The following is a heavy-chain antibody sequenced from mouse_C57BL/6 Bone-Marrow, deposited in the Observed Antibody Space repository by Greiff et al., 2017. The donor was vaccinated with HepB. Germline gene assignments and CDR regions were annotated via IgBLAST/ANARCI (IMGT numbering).Heavy chain of an antibody. J-gene: IGHJ4*01. CDR3: GRYYGSSFLYYYAMDY. CDR1: GFTFSNYW. D-gene: IGHD1-1*01. Sequence: EVKLVESGGGLVQPGGSMKLSCVASGFTFSNYWMNWVRQSPEKGLEWVAQIRLKSDNYATHYAESVKVRFTISRDDSKSSVYLQMNNLRAEDTGIYYCGRYYGSSFLYYYAMDYWGQGTSVTVSS. CDR2: IRLKSDNYAT. V-gene: IGHV6-3*01.